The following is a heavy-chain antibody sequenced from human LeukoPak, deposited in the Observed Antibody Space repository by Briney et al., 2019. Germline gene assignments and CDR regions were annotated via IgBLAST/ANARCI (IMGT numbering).Heavy chain of an antibody. CDR2: ISAYNGNT. J-gene: IGHJ1*01. CDR1: GYTFTSYG. D-gene: IGHD3-16*01. Sequence: GASVKVSCKASGYTFTSYGISWVRQAPGQGLEWMGWISAYNGNTNYAQKLQGRVTMTTDTSTSTAYMELRSLRFDDTAVYYCARVSRGTRAEYFQHWGQGTLVTVSS. V-gene: IGHV1-18*01. CDR3: ARVSRGTRAEYFQH.